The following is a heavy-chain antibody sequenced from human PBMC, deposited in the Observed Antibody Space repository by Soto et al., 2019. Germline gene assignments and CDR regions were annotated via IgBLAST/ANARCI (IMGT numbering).Heavy chain of an antibody. D-gene: IGHD3-22*01. CDR3: ARRGYYDNYYFDP. Sequence: GASVKVSCKTSGNTFTDYKLHWVRQAPGQGLEWMGWVDPNGGGTNSAQKFQGSVTISADRSINTAYLQWSSLKASDTAIYYCARRGYYDNYYFDPWGQGTLVTVSS. V-gene: IGHV1-2*04. J-gene: IGHJ5*02. CDR1: GNTFTDYK. CDR2: VDPNGGGT.